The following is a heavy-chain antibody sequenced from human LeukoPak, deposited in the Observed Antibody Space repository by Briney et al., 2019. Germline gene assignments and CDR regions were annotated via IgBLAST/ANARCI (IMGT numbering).Heavy chain of an antibody. Sequence: SETLSLTCTVSGDSISTYYWSWIRQPPGKGLEWIGEINHSGSTNYNPSLKSRVTISVDTSKNQFSLKLSSVTAADTAVYYCARRTRAPTYYYDSIGTGFDYWGQGTLVTVSS. CDR2: INHSGST. V-gene: IGHV4-34*01. J-gene: IGHJ4*02. CDR3: ARRTRAPTYYYDSIGTGFDY. CDR1: GDSISTYY. D-gene: IGHD3-22*01.